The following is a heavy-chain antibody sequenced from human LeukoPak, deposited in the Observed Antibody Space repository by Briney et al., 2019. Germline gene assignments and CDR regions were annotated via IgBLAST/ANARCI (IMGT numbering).Heavy chain of an antibody. V-gene: IGHV4-34*01. D-gene: IGHD6-6*01. CDR1: GGSFSGYY. Sequence: SETLSLTCAVYGGSFSGYYWSWIRQPPGKGLEWIGEINHSGSTNYNPSLKSRVTISVDTSKNQFSLKLSSVTAADTAVYYCATDSSSSTPPYYYYMDVWGKGTTVTVSS. J-gene: IGHJ6*03. CDR3: ATDSSSSTPPYYYYMDV. CDR2: INHSGST.